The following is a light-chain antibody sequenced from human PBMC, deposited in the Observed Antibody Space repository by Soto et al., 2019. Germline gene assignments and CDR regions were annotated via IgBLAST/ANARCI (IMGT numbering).Light chain of an antibody. CDR1: QSVSSNY. CDR2: GAS. V-gene: IGKV3-20*01. CDR3: QQYGGSPRVT. Sequence: EIVLTRSPGTLSLSPGERATLSCRASQSVSSNYLAWYQQKPGQAPRLLIYGASSRATGIPDRFIGSGSGTDFTLTISRLEPEDFAVYYCQQYGGSPRVTFGGGTKVEIK. J-gene: IGKJ4*01.